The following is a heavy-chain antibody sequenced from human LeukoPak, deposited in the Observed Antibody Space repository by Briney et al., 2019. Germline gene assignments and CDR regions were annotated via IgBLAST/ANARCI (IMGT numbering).Heavy chain of an antibody. Sequence: PSETLSLTCAVSGYSISSGYYWGWIRQPPGKGLEWIGSIYHSGSTYYNPSLKSRVTISVDTSKNQFSLKLSSVTAADTAVYYCASSDCSAGSCYFDYWGQGTLVTVSS. CDR2: IYHSGST. J-gene: IGHJ4*02. V-gene: IGHV4-38-2*01. CDR1: GYSISSGYY. CDR3: ASSDCSAGSCYFDY. D-gene: IGHD2-15*01.